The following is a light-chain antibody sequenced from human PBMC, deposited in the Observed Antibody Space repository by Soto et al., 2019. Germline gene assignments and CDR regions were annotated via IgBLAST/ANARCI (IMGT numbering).Light chain of an antibody. Sequence: DIQMTQSPSILSASVGDSVTITCRASQSVSRWLAWYQQKPGKAPKLLIYDASSLNSGVPSRFSGSQSGTEFTLPITSLLPDDFATYFGQQYSSYSLPTFGGGTKV. CDR1: QSVSRW. CDR2: DAS. J-gene: IGKJ4*01. V-gene: IGKV1-5*01. CDR3: QQYSSYSLPT.